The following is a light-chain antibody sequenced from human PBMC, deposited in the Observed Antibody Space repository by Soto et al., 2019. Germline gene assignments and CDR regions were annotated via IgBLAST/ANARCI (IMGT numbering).Light chain of an antibody. CDR2: GAS. Sequence: EIVMTQSPATLSVSPGERATLSCRASQSVDSNLAWYQQKPGQAPRLLIYGASTRATGIPARFSGSGSGTQFTLTISSLQSEDFAVYYCQQYNDNWPTFGQGTKVDIK. J-gene: IGKJ1*01. CDR3: QQYNDNWPT. CDR1: QSVDSN. V-gene: IGKV3-15*01.